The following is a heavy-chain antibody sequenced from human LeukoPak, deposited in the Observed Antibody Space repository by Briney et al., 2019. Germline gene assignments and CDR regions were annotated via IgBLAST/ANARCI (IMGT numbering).Heavy chain of an antibody. CDR1: GGPLSAYY. V-gene: IGHV4-59*01. J-gene: IGHJ4*02. CDR3: ATGETGSTLGGY. Sequence: SETLSLTCTVSGGPLSAYYWTWIRQPPGKGLEWIGYIYDNRNTNYNPSLKSRVTISVDTSKNQFSLKLTSVTAAETAGYYCATGETGSTLGGYWGQGTLVTVSS. D-gene: IGHD1-1*01. CDR2: IYDNRNT.